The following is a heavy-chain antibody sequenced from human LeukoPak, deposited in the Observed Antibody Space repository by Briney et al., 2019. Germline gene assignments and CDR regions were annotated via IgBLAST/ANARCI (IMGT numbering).Heavy chain of an antibody. J-gene: IGHJ6*02. CDR1: GYTFTSYG. CDR2: ISAYNGNT. CDR3: ARGYSSSSITRLYYYYGMDV. Sequence: ASVKVSCKASGYTFTSYGISWVRQAPGQGLEWMGWISAYNGNTNYAQKLQGRVTMTTDTSTSTAYMELRSPTSDDTAVYYCARGYSSSSITRLYYYYGMDVWGQGTTVTVSS. D-gene: IGHD6-6*01. V-gene: IGHV1-18*01.